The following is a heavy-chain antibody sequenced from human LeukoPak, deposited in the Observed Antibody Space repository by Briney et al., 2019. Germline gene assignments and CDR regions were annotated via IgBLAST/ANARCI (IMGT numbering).Heavy chain of an antibody. Sequence: GGSLRLSCAASGFTFSSYSMNWVRQAPGKGLEWVSSISSSSSYIYYADSVKGRFTISRDNAKNSLYLQMNSLRAEDTAVYYCARGLDYYDSSGIKYFQHWGQGTLVTVSS. D-gene: IGHD3-22*01. CDR1: GFTFSSYS. V-gene: IGHV3-21*01. CDR3: ARGLDYYDSSGIKYFQH. CDR2: ISSSSSYI. J-gene: IGHJ1*01.